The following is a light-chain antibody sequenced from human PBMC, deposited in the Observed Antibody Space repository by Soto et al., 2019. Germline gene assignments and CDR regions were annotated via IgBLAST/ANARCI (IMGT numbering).Light chain of an antibody. CDR1: SSDVGGYDY. Sequence: QSALTQPRSVSGSPGQSVTISCTGTSSDVGGYDYVSWYQQHPGKVPELMIYDVSMRPSGVPDRFSGSKSGNTASLTISGLQAGDEADYYCCSYAGSYTNVFGTGTKLTVL. J-gene: IGLJ1*01. CDR3: CSYAGSYTNV. V-gene: IGLV2-11*01. CDR2: DVS.